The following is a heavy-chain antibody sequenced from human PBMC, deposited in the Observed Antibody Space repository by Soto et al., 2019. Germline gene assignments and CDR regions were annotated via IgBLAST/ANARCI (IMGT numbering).Heavy chain of an antibody. D-gene: IGHD3-3*01. CDR3: AGFFRGAFDI. CDR2: IYHSGGT. CDR1: GGSISSSNW. V-gene: IGHV4-4*02. Sequence: QVQLQESGPGLVKPSGTLSLTCAVSGGSISSSNWWSWVRQSPGKGLEWIGEIYHSGGTNNNPSFKSRVTITVDKSKNHFSLTLNSVTAADTAVYYCAGFFRGAFDIWGQGTMVTVSS. J-gene: IGHJ3*02.